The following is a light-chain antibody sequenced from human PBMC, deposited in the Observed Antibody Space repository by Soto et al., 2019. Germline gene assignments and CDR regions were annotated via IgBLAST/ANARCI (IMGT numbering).Light chain of an antibody. V-gene: IGKV3-20*01. CDR3: HQYGSSPWT. CDR2: GAS. J-gene: IGKJ1*01. CDR1: QSVSSSY. Sequence: EIVLTQSPGTLSLSPGERATLSCRASQSVSSSYLAWYLQKPGQAPRLLIYGASSRATGIPDRFSGSGSGTDFTLTITRLEPEDCAVFYCHQYGSSPWTFGQGTKVEIK.